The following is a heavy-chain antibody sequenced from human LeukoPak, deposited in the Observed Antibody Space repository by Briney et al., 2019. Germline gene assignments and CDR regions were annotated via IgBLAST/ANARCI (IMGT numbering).Heavy chain of an antibody. CDR2: IDSSGSTI. J-gene: IGHJ4*02. V-gene: IGHV3-48*03. Sequence: GGSLRLSCAASGFTFSSYEMNWVRQAPGKGLEWVSYIDSSGSTIHYADSVKGRFTISRDNAKNSLYLQMNSLRAEDTAVYYCARTKEMATISYFDYWGQGTLVTVSS. CDR3: ARTKEMATISYFDY. D-gene: IGHD5-24*01. CDR1: GFTFSSYE.